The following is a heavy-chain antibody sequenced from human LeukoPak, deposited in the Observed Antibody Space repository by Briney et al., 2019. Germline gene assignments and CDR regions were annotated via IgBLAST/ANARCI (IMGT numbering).Heavy chain of an antibody. J-gene: IGHJ4*02. CDR2: ISYDGSNK. D-gene: IGHD5-24*01. V-gene: IGHV3-30*14. Sequence: GGSLRLSCAASGFTFSSYAIHWVRQAPGKGLEWVAVISYDGSNKYYADSVKGRFTISRDNSKNTLYLQMSSLRAEDTAVYYCARGAGYNYPYYFDYWGQGTLVTVSS. CDR1: GFTFSSYA. CDR3: ARGAGYNYPYYFDY.